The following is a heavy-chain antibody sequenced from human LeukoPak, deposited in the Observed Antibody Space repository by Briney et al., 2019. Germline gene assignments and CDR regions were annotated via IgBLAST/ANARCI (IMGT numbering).Heavy chain of an antibody. V-gene: IGHV3-7*01. Sequence: PGGSLRLSCGASGFTFSGYWMSWVRQAPGKGLEWVANINQGGSEKNYVASVKGRLTISRDNAKNSLYLQMNSLRAEDTAVYFCARDSFGSGSYYDYWGQGTLVTVSS. CDR1: GFTFSGYW. D-gene: IGHD3-10*01. J-gene: IGHJ4*02. CDR3: ARDSFGSGSYYDY. CDR2: INQGGSEK.